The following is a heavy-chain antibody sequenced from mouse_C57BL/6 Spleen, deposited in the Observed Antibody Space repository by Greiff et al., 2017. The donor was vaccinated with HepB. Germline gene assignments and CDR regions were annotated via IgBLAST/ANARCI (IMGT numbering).Heavy chain of an antibody. Sequence: VKLVESDAELVKPGASVKISCKVSGYTFTDHTIHWMKQRPEQGLEWIGYIYPRDGSTKYNEKFKGKATLTADKSSSTAYMQLNSLTSEDSAVYVCAREERYYYGSSWYFDVWGTGTTVTVSS. CDR1: GYTFTDHT. J-gene: IGHJ1*03. CDR3: AREERYYYGSSWYFDV. CDR2: IYPRDGST. V-gene: IGHV1-78*01. D-gene: IGHD1-1*01.